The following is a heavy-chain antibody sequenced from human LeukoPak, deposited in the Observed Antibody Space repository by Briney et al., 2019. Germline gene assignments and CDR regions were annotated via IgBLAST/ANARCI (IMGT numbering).Heavy chain of an antibody. CDR2: VNSDGSRT. D-gene: IGHD6-13*01. CDR3: TRSPYSSSWTFEY. Sequence: PGGSLRLSCAASGFTFSGYWIHWVRQAPVKGLEWVSRVNSDGSRTDYAGSVKGRFTISRDNAKNTLYLHMHSLRPEDTAVYYCTRSPYSSSWTFEYWGQGTLVSVPS. CDR1: GFTFSGYW. J-gene: IGHJ4*02. V-gene: IGHV3-74*01.